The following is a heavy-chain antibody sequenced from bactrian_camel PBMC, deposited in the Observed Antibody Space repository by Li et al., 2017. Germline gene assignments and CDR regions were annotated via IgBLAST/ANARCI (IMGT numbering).Heavy chain of an antibody. Sequence: HVQLVESGGGSVLAGGSLRLSCAASGYTYSSYCMGWFRQIPGKEREAVAHILSDGSKEYAGSVAGRFSISVDTRMNIVWLEMSNLKPEDTATYYCTTRLDLGSSCGGPRSWGQGTQVTVS. V-gene: IGHV3S53*01. CDR1: GYTYSSYC. D-gene: IGHD4*01. J-gene: IGHJ4*01. CDR2: ILSDGSK. CDR3: TTRLDLGSSCGGPRS.